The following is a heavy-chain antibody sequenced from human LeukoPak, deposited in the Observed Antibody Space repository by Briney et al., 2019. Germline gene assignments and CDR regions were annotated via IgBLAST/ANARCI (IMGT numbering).Heavy chain of an antibody. CDR2: ISAYNGNT. CDR1: GYTFTSYG. CDR3: ARVGSDYDMLTDEVDWFDP. D-gene: IGHD3-9*01. V-gene: IGHV1-18*01. Sequence: ASVKVSCKASGYTFTSYGISWVRQAPGQGLEWMGWISAYNGNTNYAQKLQGRVTMTTDTSTSTAYMELRSLRSDDTAVYYCARVGSDYDMLTDEVDWFDPWGQGTLVTVSS. J-gene: IGHJ5*02.